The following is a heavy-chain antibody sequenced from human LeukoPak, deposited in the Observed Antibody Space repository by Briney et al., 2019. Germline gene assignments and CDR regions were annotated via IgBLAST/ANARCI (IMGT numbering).Heavy chain of an antibody. Sequence: GGSLRLSCAASGFTFSRHWMSWVRQAPGKGLEWVANIKQDGSEKYYVDSVKGRFTISRDNAKNSLYLQMNSLRAEDTAVYYCARDGWSPDYWGQGTLVTVSS. CDR1: GFTFSRHW. CDR2: IKQDGSEK. CDR3: ARDGWSPDY. V-gene: IGHV3-7*01. J-gene: IGHJ4*02.